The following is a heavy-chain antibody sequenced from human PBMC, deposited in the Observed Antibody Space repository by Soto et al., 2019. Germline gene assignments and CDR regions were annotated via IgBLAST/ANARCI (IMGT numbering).Heavy chain of an antibody. CDR1: GYTFTGYY. D-gene: IGHD6-13*01. V-gene: IGHV1-2*04. J-gene: IGHJ6*02. CDR2: INPNSGGT. Sequence: QVQLVQSGAEVKKPGASVKVSCKASGYTFTGYYMHWVRQAPGQGLEWMGWINPNSGGTNYAQKFQGLVTMTRDTSISTAYMELSRLRSDDTAVYYCARDLNGAAAGTGYYYYGMDVWGQGTTVTVSS. CDR3: ARDLNGAAAGTGYYYYGMDV.